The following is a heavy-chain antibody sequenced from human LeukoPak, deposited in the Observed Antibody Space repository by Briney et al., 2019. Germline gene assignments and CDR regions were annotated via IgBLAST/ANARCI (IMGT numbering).Heavy chain of an antibody. D-gene: IGHD1-26*01. CDR3: AKDRPIIVGATRPFGAVVDY. V-gene: IGHV3-30*18. CDR2: ISYDGSNK. J-gene: IGHJ4*02. Sequence: PGGSLRLSCAASGFTFSSYGMHWVRQAPGKGLEWVAVISYDGSNKYYADSVKGRFTISRDNSKNTLYLQMNSLRAEDTAVYYCAKDRPIIVGATRPFGAVVDYWGQGTLVTVSS. CDR1: GFTFSSYG.